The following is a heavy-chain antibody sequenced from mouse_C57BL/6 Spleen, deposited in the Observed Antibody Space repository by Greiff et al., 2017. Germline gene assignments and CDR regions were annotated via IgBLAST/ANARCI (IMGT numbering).Heavy chain of an antibody. CDR2: IRNKANNHAT. J-gene: IGHJ4*01. CDR3: TGDYGAYAMGY. CDR1: GFTFSDAW. V-gene: IGHV6-6*01. Sequence: EVQLVESGGCLVQPGGSMQISCAASGFTFSDAWMDWVRQSPEKGLEWVAEIRNKANNHATYSAESVKGRFTISRDDSKSSVYLQMNSLRAEDTGIYYCTGDYGAYAMGYWGQGTSVTVSS. D-gene: IGHD2-4*01.